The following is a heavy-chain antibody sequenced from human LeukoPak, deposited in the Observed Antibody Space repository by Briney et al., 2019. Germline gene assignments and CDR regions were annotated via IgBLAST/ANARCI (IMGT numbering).Heavy chain of an antibody. D-gene: IGHD3-10*01. CDR3: EKDLGRVYYYGRLDY. CDR1: GFTFDDYA. CDR2: ITWNSNTI. Sequence: PGRSLRLSCVASGFTFDDYAMHWVRQVPGKGLEWVSGITWNSNTIRYADSVKGRFTISRDNAKNSLYLQMNSLRPEDTALYYCEKDLGRVYYYGRLDYWAQGTLETVSS. V-gene: IGHV3-9*01. J-gene: IGHJ4*02.